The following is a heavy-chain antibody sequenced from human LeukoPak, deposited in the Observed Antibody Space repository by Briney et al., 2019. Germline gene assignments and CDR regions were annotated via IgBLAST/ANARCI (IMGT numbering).Heavy chain of an antibody. V-gene: IGHV3-23*01. CDR2: ISGSGGST. Sequence: TGGSLRLSCAASGFTVSSHFMTWVRQAPGKGLEWVSAISGSGGSTYYADSVKGRFTISRDNSKNTLFLQKNSLGAEDTAVYYCARAKIAAAGTGAFDVWGQGTLVTVSS. J-gene: IGHJ3*01. D-gene: IGHD6-13*01. CDR3: ARAKIAAAGTGAFDV. CDR1: GFTVSSHF.